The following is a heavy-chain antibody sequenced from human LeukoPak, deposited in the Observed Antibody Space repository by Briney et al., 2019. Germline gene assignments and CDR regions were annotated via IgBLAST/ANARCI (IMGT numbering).Heavy chain of an antibody. Sequence: GGSLRLSCAASGFTFSSYGMHWVRQAPGKGLEWVAVIWYDGSNKYYADSVEGRFTISRDNSKNTLYLQMNSLRAEDTAVYYCARAPTTVTTPYYYYGMDVWGQGTTVTVSS. CDR3: ARAPTTVTTPYYYYGMDV. J-gene: IGHJ6*02. D-gene: IGHD4-17*01. CDR1: GFTFSSYG. CDR2: IWYDGSNK. V-gene: IGHV3-33*01.